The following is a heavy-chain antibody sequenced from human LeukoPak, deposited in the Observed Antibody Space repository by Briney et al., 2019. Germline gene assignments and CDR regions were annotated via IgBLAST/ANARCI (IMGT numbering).Heavy chain of an antibody. CDR2: ISSSSTYI. J-gene: IGHJ3*01. CDR3: LGAFDF. Sequence: GGSLRLSCAASGFTFSSYWMHWVRQGPGKGLEWVSSISSSSTYIHYADSVKGRFTISRDNAQNSLYLQMNSLRVEDTAVYYCLGAFDFWGQGTMVTVSS. V-gene: IGHV3-21*01. CDR1: GFTFSSYW.